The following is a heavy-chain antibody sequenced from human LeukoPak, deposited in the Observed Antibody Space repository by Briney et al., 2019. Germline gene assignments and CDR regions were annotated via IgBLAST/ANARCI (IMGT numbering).Heavy chain of an antibody. J-gene: IGHJ4*02. CDR1: GGSISSSSYY. D-gene: IGHD5-18*01. CDR3: ARDASIYGYSFDY. Sequence: PSETLSLTCTVSGGSISSSSYYWSWIRQPAGKGLEWIGRIYTSGSTNYNPSLKSRVTMSVDTSKNQFSLKLSSVTAADTAVYYCARDASIYGYSFDYWGQGTLVTVSS. V-gene: IGHV4-61*02. CDR2: IYTSGST.